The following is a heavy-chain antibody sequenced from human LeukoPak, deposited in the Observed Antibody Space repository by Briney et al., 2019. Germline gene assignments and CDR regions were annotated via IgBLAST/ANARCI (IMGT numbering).Heavy chain of an antibody. J-gene: IGHJ4*02. V-gene: IGHV3-48*01. D-gene: IGHD6-13*01. CDR1: GFTFSSYN. CDR2: ISYSSRNK. CDR3: ARMAAAGYFDY. Sequence: GGSLRLSCAASGFTFSSYNMNWVRQAPGKGLEWVSYISYSSRNKYYPDSVKGRFTISRDNAKNSLYLQMNSLRADNTAVYYCARMAAAGYFDYWGQGTLVTVSS.